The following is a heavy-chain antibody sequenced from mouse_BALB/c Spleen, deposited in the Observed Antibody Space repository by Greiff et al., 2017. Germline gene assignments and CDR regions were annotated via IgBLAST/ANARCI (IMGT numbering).Heavy chain of an antibody. CDR3: ARSLYGKRFAY. D-gene: IGHD2-1*01. Sequence: EVQRVESGGGLVQPGGSRKLSCAASGFTFSSFGMHWVRQAPEKGLEWVAYISSGSSTIYYAATVKGRFTISRDNPKNTLFLQMTSLRSEDTAMYYCARSLYGKRFAYWGQGTLVTVSA. J-gene: IGHJ3*01. CDR1: GFTFSSFG. V-gene: IGHV5-17*02. CDR2: ISSGSSTI.